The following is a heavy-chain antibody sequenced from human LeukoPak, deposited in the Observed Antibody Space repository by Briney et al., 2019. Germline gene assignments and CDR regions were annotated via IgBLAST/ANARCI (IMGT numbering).Heavy chain of an antibody. D-gene: IGHD2-15*01. CDR3: ATGGVPDIVVVVAARGDAFDI. CDR1: GYTLTELS. Sequence: ASVKVSCKVSGYTLTELSMHWVRQAPGKGLGWMGGFDPQDGETIYAQTSHGRVTMTEDTSTDTAYMELSSLRSEDRAVYYCATGGVPDIVVVVAARGDAFDIWGQGTMVTVSS. V-gene: IGHV1-24*01. J-gene: IGHJ3*02. CDR2: FDPQDGET.